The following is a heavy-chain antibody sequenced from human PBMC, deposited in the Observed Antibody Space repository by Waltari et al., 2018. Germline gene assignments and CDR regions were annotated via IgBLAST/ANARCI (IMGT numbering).Heavy chain of an antibody. CDR3: VRDQWFAFDI. J-gene: IGHJ3*02. CDR1: GFTLSTYW. D-gene: IGHD3-22*01. Sequence: EVQLVELGGGLVEPGGPRRLYCAASGFTLSTYWMSWVRQAPGKGREWVANIMTGGREEYYVASVRGRFTISRDNAKNSLYLQMNSLRPEDTAVYYCVRDQWFAFDIWGQGTMVTVSS. CDR2: IMTGGREE. V-gene: IGHV3-7*01.